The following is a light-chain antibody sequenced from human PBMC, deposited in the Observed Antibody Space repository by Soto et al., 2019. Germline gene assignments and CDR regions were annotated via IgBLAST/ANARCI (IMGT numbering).Light chain of an antibody. J-gene: IGKJ4*01. CDR1: QSIRTN. CDR2: DAS. CDR3: QQYNDWSPLT. Sequence: EIMMTQSPATVSVSPGERATLSCSASQSIRTNVAWYQQKPGQALRLLIYDASTRATGLSSRFSGSGSGTEFTLTISSLQSEDVAVYCCQQYNDWSPLTFGGGPRLEI. V-gene: IGKV3-15*01.